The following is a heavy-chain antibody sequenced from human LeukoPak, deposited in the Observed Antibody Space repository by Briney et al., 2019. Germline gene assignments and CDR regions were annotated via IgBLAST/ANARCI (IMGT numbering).Heavy chain of an antibody. V-gene: IGHV1-2*02. CDR3: ARGRLPLNWFDP. J-gene: IGHJ5*02. D-gene: IGHD5-18*01. CDR1: GYTFTGHY. CDR2: INPNSGDT. Sequence: ASVKVSRKASGYTFTGHYMHWVRQAPGQGLEWMGWINPNSGDTNYAQKFQGRVTMTRDTSISTAYMELSWLRSDDTAVYYCARGRLPLNWFDPWGQGTLVTVSS.